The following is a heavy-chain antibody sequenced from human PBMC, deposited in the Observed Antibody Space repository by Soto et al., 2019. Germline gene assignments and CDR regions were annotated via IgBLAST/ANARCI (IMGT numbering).Heavy chain of an antibody. Sequence: PGGSLRLSCAASGFTFSSYGMHWVRQAPGKGLEWVAVISYDGSNKYYADSVKGRFTISRDNSKNTLYLQMNSLRAEDTAVYYCARDSRSGWPEYYFDYWGQGTLVT. CDR1: GFTFSSYG. CDR3: ARDSRSGWPEYYFDY. V-gene: IGHV3-30*03. D-gene: IGHD6-19*01. J-gene: IGHJ4*02. CDR2: ISYDGSNK.